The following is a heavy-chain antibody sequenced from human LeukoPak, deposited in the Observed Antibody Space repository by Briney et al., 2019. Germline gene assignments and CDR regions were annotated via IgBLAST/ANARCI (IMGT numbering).Heavy chain of an antibody. J-gene: IGHJ4*02. CDR3: AKGKSVAGIFDY. Sequence: PGGSLRLSCAASGFTFSSYSMNWVRQAPGKGLEWVSSISSSSSYIYYADSVKGRFTISRDNSKNTLYLEMNSLRADDTAVCYCAKGKSVAGIFDYWGQGTLVTVSS. V-gene: IGHV3-21*04. D-gene: IGHD6-19*01. CDR1: GFTFSSYS. CDR2: ISSSSSYI.